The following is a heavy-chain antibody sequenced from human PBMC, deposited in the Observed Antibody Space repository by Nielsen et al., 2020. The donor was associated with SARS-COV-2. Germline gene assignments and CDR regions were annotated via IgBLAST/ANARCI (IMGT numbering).Heavy chain of an antibody. Sequence: GESLKISCAASGFTFSSYGMHWVRQAPGKGLEWVAFIRYDGSNKYYADSVKGRFTISRDNSKNTLYLQMNSLRAEDTAVHYCAKDGGRWNDYGDSDPDYWGQGTLVTVSS. CDR2: IRYDGSNK. J-gene: IGHJ4*02. D-gene: IGHD4-17*01. CDR3: AKDGGRWNDYGDSDPDY. V-gene: IGHV3-30*02. CDR1: GFTFSSYG.